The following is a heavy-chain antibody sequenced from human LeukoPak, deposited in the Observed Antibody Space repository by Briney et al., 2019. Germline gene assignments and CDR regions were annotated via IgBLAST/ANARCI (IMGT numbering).Heavy chain of an antibody. V-gene: IGHV3-7*03. CDR1: GFTFSNAW. CDR3: VEGGAARFDY. J-gene: IGHJ4*02. Sequence: GGSLRLSCAASGFTFSNAWMSWVRQAPGKGLEWVANIKQDGNEKYYVDSVKGRFTISRDNAKNSLYLQMNSLRAEDTAVYYCVEGGAARFDYWGQGTLVAVSS. D-gene: IGHD5-18*01. CDR2: IKQDGNEK.